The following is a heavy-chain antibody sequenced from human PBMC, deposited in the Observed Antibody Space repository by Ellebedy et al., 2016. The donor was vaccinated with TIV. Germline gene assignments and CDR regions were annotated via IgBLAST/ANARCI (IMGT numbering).Heavy chain of an antibody. CDR3: ARPDLDY. Sequence: GESLKISCAASGFSVSSNYMNWVRQAPGKGLEWVSVIYSGGGTYYADSVKGRFTLSRDNSKNTLYLQMNSLRAEDTAMYYCARPDLDYWGRGTLVSVSS. CDR1: GFSVSSNY. J-gene: IGHJ4*02. V-gene: IGHV3-53*01. CDR2: IYSGGGT.